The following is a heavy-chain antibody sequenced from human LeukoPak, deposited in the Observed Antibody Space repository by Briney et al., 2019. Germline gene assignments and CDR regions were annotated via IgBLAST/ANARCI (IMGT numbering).Heavy chain of an antibody. Sequence: SETLSLTCAVYGGSFSGYYWSWIRPPPGKGLEWIGEINHSGSTNYNPSLKSRVTISVDTSKNQFSLKLSSVTAADTAVYYCARTAPRRRITMIVVVINAFDIWGQGTMVTVSS. CDR3: ARTAPRRRITMIVVVINAFDI. J-gene: IGHJ3*02. V-gene: IGHV4-34*01. CDR2: INHSGST. D-gene: IGHD3-22*01. CDR1: GGSFSGYY.